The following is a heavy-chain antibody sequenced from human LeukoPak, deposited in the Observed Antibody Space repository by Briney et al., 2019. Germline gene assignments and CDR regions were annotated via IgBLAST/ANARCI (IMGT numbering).Heavy chain of an antibody. CDR1: GYTFTSYV. J-gene: IGHJ5*02. V-gene: IGHV1-3*01. CDR2: INAANSHT. CDR3: ASQQQLVRGWFDP. D-gene: IGHD6-13*01. Sequence: ASVKVSCKASGYTFTSYVIHWVRQAPGQRLDWMGWINAANSHTIYSQKFQGRVTITMDTSASTAYVELSSLRSEDTAVYYCASQQQLVRGWFDPWGQGTLVTVSS.